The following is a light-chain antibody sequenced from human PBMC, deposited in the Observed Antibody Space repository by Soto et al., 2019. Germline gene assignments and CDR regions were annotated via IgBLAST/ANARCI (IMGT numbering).Light chain of an antibody. V-gene: IGLV7-43*01. CDR1: TGAVTSGHY. CDR2: STD. J-gene: IGLJ2*01. CDR3: LLYDGGAVI. Sequence: QAVVTQEPSLTVSPGGTVTLTCASSTGAVTSGHYTKWLQQKPGQAPRELIYSTDTKHSWTPARFSGSLLGGKAALTLSGAQPEDEADYYCLLYDGGAVIFGGGTKLTVL.